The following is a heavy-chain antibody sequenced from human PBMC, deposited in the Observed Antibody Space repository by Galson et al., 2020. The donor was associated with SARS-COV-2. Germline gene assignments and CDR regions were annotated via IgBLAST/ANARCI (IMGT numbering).Heavy chain of an antibody. Sequence: ASVTVSCKVSGYTLTELSMHWVRQAPGKGLEWMGGFDHEDGETIYAQKFQGRVTMTEDTSTDTAYMELSSLRSEDTAVYYCATAPSIRGVITSYYYYYGMDVWGQGTTVTVSS. V-gene: IGHV1-24*01. CDR1: GYTLTELS. J-gene: IGHJ6*02. CDR2: FDHEDGET. D-gene: IGHD3-10*01. CDR3: ATAPSIRGVITSYYYYYGMDV.